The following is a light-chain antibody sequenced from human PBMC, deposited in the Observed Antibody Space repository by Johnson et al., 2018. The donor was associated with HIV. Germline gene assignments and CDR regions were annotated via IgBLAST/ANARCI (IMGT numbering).Light chain of an antibody. V-gene: IGLV1-51*02. CDR1: RSNIGNNY. CDR2: ENN. J-gene: IGLJ1*01. Sequence: QSVLTQPPSVSAAPGQKVTISCSGSRSNIGNNYVSWYQQLPGTAPKLLIYENNKRPSGIPDRFSGSKSGTSATLGITGLQTGDEADYYCGTWDSSLSAGQGVFGTGTKVTVL. CDR3: GTWDSSLSAGQGV.